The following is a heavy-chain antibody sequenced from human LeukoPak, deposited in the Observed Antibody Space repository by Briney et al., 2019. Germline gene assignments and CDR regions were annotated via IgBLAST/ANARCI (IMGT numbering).Heavy chain of an antibody. CDR3: ARDKEYYDFWSGYSRYMDV. Sequence: PGGSLRLSCAASGFTFSSYEMNWVRQAPGKGLEWVSYISSSGSTIYYADSVKGRFTISRDNAKNSPYLQMNSLRAEDTAVYYCARDKEYYDFWSGYSRYMDVWGKGTTVTVSS. D-gene: IGHD3-3*01. V-gene: IGHV3-48*03. J-gene: IGHJ6*03. CDR1: GFTFSSYE. CDR2: ISSSGSTI.